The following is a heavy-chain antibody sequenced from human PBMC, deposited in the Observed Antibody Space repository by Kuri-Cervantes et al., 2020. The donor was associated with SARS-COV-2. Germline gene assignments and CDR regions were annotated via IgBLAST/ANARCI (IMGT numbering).Heavy chain of an antibody. CDR1: GGSISSGGYY. Sequence: SETLSLTCTVSGGSISSGGYYWSWIRQHPGKGLEWIGYIYYSGSTYYNPSLKSRVTISVDRSKNQFSLNLSSVTAADTAVYYCARAEAARLYYGMDVWGQGTPVTVSS. J-gene: IGHJ6*02. CDR2: IYYSGST. CDR3: ARAEAARLYYGMDV. D-gene: IGHD6-6*01. V-gene: IGHV4-31*03.